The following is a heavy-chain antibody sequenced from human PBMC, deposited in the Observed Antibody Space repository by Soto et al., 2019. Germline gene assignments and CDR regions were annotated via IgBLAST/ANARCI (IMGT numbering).Heavy chain of an antibody. Sequence: QVQLVQSGAEVKKPGASVKVSCKASGYTFTSYDINWVRQATGQGLEWMGWMNPNSGNTGYAQKFQGRVTMTRNTSISTAYMELSSLRSEETAVYYCARGNGRGFLEWFPYDYWGQGTLVTVSS. CDR1: GYTFTSYD. J-gene: IGHJ4*02. D-gene: IGHD3-3*01. V-gene: IGHV1-8*01. CDR3: ARGNGRGFLEWFPYDY. CDR2: MNPNSGNT.